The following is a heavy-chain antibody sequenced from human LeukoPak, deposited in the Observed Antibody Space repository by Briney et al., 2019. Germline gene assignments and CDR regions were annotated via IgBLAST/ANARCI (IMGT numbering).Heavy chain of an antibody. CDR2: IIPILGIA. J-gene: IGHJ4*02. Sequence: GASVKVSCKASGYSFTSYGISWVRQAPGQGLEWMGRIIPILGIANYAQKFQGRVTVTADKSTSTAYMELSSLRSEDTAVYYCARGWLVIAGYYFDYWGQGTLVTVSS. D-gene: IGHD6-19*01. CDR1: GYSFTSYG. CDR3: ARGWLVIAGYYFDY. V-gene: IGHV1-69*04.